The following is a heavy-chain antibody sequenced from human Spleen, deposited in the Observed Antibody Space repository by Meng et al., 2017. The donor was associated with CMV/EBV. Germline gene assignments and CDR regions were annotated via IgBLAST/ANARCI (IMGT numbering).Heavy chain of an antibody. CDR1: GGSISSYY. Sequence: SETLSLTCTVSGGSISSYYWSWIRQPPGKGLEWIGSIYHSGSTYYNPSLKSRVPISVDTSKNQFSLKLSSVTAADTAVYYCARIRITMVRGVPDIYGMDVWGQGTTVTVSS. D-gene: IGHD3-10*01. CDR3: ARIRITMVRGVPDIYGMDV. V-gene: IGHV4-59*08. J-gene: IGHJ6*02. CDR2: IYHSGST.